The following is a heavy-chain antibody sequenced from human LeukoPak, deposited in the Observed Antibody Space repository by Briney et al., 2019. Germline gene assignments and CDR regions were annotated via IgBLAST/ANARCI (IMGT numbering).Heavy chain of an antibody. Sequence: GGSLRLSCAASGFTFSNYNMNWVRQAPGKGLEWVSSISSSSSYIYYADSVKGRFTISRDNSKNTLYLQMNSLRAEDTAVYYCARDKVSGYCSGGSCYSSPTDYWGQGTLVTVSS. CDR1: GFTFSNYN. D-gene: IGHD2-15*01. V-gene: IGHV3-21*01. CDR2: ISSSSSYI. J-gene: IGHJ4*02. CDR3: ARDKVSGYCSGGSCYSSPTDY.